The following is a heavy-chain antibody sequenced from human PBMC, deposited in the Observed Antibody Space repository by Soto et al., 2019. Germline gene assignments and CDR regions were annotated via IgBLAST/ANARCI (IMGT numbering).Heavy chain of an antibody. CDR3: ARGVSPYGDYYYYYGMDV. CDR1: GYTFTSYD. J-gene: IGHJ6*02. Sequence: ASVKVSCKASGYTFTSYDMNWVRQATGQGLEWMGWMNPNSGNTGYAQKFQGRVTMTRNTSISTAYMELSSLRSEDTAVYYCARGVSPYGDYYYYYGMDVWGQGTTVTVSS. V-gene: IGHV1-8*01. D-gene: IGHD4-17*01. CDR2: MNPNSGNT.